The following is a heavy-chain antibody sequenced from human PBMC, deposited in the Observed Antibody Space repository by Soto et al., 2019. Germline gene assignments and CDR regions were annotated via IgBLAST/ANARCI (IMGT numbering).Heavy chain of an antibody. CDR2: IIPIFGTA. V-gene: IGHV1-69*06. CDR1: GGTFSSYA. D-gene: IGHD1-26*01. J-gene: IGHJ6*02. Sequence: SVKVSCKASGGTFSSYAISWVRQAPGQGLEWMGGIIPIFGTANYAQKFQGRVTITADKSTSTAYMELSSLRSEDTAVYYCARIKWGLDYYSGMDVWGQGTAVTVS. CDR3: ARIKWGLDYYSGMDV.